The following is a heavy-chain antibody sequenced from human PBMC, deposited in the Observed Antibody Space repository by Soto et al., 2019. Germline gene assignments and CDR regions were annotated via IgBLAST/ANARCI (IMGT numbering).Heavy chain of an antibody. D-gene: IGHD6-19*01. CDR3: AQAVGAGPGPSGFDI. Sequence: QVQLVQSGTEVKKPGSSVKVSCKASGGTFSTYTITWVRQSPRQGLEWMGGVIPVFGTTYYAPKFQGRVTSTADEATGTAFLEMRSLRSDDTAGYYCAQAVGAGPGPSGFDIWGQGTMVTVSS. J-gene: IGHJ3*02. CDR2: VIPVFGTT. V-gene: IGHV1-69*01. CDR1: GGTFSTYT.